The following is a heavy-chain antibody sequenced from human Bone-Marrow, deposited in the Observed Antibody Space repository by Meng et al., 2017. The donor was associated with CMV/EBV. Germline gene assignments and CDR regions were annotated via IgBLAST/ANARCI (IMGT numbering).Heavy chain of an antibody. J-gene: IGHJ6*02. Sequence: GESLKISCAASGFTFSSYAMHWVRQAPGKGLEYVSAISSNGGSTDYADSVKGRFTISRDNSKNTLYLQMGSLKAEDMAVYYCAREITPSNCLVYYGMDVWGQGTTVTVSS. CDR1: GFTFSSYA. D-gene: IGHD4-11*01. CDR2: ISSNGGST. CDR3: AREITPSNCLVYYGMDV. V-gene: IGHV3-64*02.